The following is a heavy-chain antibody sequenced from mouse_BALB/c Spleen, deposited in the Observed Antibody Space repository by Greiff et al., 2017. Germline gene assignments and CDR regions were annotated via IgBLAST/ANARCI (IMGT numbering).Heavy chain of an antibody. CDR3: ARGGREFAY. CDR2: ISSGGST. Sequence: DVKLVESGGGLVKPGGSLKLSCAASGFTFSSYAMSWVRQTPEKRLEWVASISSGGSTYYPDSVKGRFTISRDNARNILYLQMSSLRSEDTAMYYCARGGREFAYWGQGTLVTVSA. J-gene: IGHJ3*01. V-gene: IGHV5-6-5*01. CDR1: GFTFSSYA.